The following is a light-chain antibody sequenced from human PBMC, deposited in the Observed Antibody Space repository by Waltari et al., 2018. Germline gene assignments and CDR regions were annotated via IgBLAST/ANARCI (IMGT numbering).Light chain of an antibody. Sequence: QSVLTQPPSASGTPGQRVTISCSGSSSNIGSNTVNWYQQLPGTAPKLLISRNNQLPSGVPDRFSGSKSGTSASLAISGLQSEDEADYYCAAWDDSLNGPVFGGGTQLTVL. CDR2: RNN. CDR1: SSNIGSNT. J-gene: IGLJ7*01. V-gene: IGLV1-44*01. CDR3: AAWDDSLNGPV.